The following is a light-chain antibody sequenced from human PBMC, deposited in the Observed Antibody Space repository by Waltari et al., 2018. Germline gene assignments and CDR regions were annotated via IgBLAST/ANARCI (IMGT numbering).Light chain of an antibody. CDR1: QSVLYSSNNKSY. V-gene: IGKV4-1*01. Sequence: DIVMTQSPDSLAVSLGERATINCTSSQSVLYSSNNKSYLAWYQQKPGQSTELLMYLASTQESGVPDRFSGSGSGTDFTLTYSSLQAEDVSVYYCQQYYTTPWTFGQGTKVEIK. J-gene: IGKJ1*01. CDR3: QQYYTTPWT. CDR2: LAS.